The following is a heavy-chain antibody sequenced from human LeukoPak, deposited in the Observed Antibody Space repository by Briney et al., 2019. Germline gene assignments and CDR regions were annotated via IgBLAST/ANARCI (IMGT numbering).Heavy chain of an antibody. CDR1: GFTFSSYG. CDR2: ISYDGSNK. Sequence: GGSLRLSCAAPGFTFSSYGMHWVRQAPGKGLEWVAVISYDGSNKYYADSVKGRFTISRDNSKNTLYLQMNSLRAEDTAVYYCAKLFYGDSQYYFDYWGQGTLVTVSS. D-gene: IGHD4-17*01. J-gene: IGHJ4*02. CDR3: AKLFYGDSQYYFDY. V-gene: IGHV3-30*18.